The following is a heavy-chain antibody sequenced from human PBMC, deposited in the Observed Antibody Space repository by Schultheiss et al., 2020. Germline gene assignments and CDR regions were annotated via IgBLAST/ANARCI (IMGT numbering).Heavy chain of an antibody. CDR1: GGSFSGYY. CDR3: ARGYGDL. V-gene: IGHV4-34*01. J-gene: IGHJ6*02. Sequence: GSLRLSCTVYGGSFSGYYWSWIRQPPGKGLEWIGEINHSGSTYYNPSLKSRVTISVDTSKNHFSLKLTSVTAADTAVYYCARGYGDLWGQGTTVTVSS. D-gene: IGHD7-27*01. CDR2: INHSGST.